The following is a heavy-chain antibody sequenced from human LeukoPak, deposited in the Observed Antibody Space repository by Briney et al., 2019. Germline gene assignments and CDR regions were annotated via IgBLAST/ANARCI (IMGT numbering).Heavy chain of an antibody. V-gene: IGHV4-61*02. CDR2: IYSSGST. Sequence: SETLSLTCTVSGYSISSGYYWSWIRQPAGKGLEWIGRIYSSGSTNYNPSLKSRVTISLDTSKKQFSLKVSSVTAADTAVYYCARGFRGASFDYWGQGTLVTVSS. D-gene: IGHD1-26*01. CDR1: GYSISSGYY. CDR3: ARGFRGASFDY. J-gene: IGHJ4*02.